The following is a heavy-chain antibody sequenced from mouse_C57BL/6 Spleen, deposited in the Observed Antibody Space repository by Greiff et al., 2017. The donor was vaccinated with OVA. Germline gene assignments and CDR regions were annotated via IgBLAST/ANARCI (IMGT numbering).Heavy chain of an antibody. V-gene: IGHV1-26*01. D-gene: IGHD3-2*02. Sequence: VQLKQSGPELVKPGASVKISCKASGYTFTDYYMNWVKQSHGKSLEWIGDINPNNGGTSYNQKFKGKATLTVDKSSSTAYMELRSLTSEDSAVYYCSSGYDYYAMDYWGQGTSVTVSS. CDR1: GYTFTDYY. CDR2: INPNNGGT. CDR3: SSGYDYYAMDY. J-gene: IGHJ4*01.